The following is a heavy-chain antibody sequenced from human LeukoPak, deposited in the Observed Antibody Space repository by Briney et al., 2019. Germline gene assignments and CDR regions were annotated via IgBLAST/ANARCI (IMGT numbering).Heavy chain of an antibody. J-gene: IGHJ5*02. CDR3: AREHCSSTSCSENWFDP. D-gene: IGHD2-2*01. CDR2: ISAYNGNT. V-gene: IGHV1-18*01. CDR1: GYTFTSYG. Sequence: ASVKVSCKASGYTFTSYGISWVRQAPGQGLEWMGWISAYNGNTNYAQKLQGRVTMTTDTSTSTAYMELRSLRSDDTAVYYCAREHCSSTSCSENWFDPWGQGTLVTVSS.